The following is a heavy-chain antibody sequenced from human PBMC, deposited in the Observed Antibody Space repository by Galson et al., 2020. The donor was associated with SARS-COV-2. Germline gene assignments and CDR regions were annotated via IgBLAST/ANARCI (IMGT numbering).Heavy chain of an antibody. CDR3: ARGGYNFGGSDY. CDR1: GVSISSGGYY. J-gene: IGHJ4*02. V-gene: IGHV4-31*03. D-gene: IGHD3-16*01. CDR2: IYSTGST. Sequence: ETSETLSLTCTVSGVSISSGGYYWTWIRQRPGKGLDWIGYIYSTGSTYSNPSLNSRVMVSLDTSTNQFSLKLSSVTAADTAVYYCARGGYNFGGSDYWGQGTLVTVSS.